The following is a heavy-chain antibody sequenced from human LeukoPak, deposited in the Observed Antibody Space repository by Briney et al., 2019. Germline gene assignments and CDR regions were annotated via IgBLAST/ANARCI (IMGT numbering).Heavy chain of an antibody. CDR1: GGTFSSYA. J-gene: IGHJ5*02. D-gene: IGHD2-2*01. CDR3: ARYRSSTSCYFFDP. V-gene: IGHV1-69*06. CDR2: IIPIFGTA. Sequence: SVKVSCKASGGTFSSYAISWVRQAPGQGLEWMGGIIPIFGTANYAQKFQGRVTITADKSTSTAYMELSSLRSEDTAVYYCARYRSSTSCYFFDPWGQGTLVTVSS.